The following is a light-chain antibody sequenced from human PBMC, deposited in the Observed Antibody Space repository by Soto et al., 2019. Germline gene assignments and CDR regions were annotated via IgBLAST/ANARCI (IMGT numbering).Light chain of an antibody. V-gene: IGLV2-8*01. Sequence: QSVLTQPPSASGAPGQSVTISCTGTSSDVGGYNYVSWYQQHPGKAPKLMIYEVSKRPSGVPDRFSGSKSGNTASLTVSGLQAEYEADYYCSSYAGSNNFVVGTGTKLTVL. CDR1: SSDVGGYNY. CDR3: SSYAGSNNFV. J-gene: IGLJ1*01. CDR2: EVS.